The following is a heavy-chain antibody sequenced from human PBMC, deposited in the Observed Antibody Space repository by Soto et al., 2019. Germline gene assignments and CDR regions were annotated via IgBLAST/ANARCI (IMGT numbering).Heavy chain of an antibody. D-gene: IGHD3-16*02. J-gene: IGHJ5*02. CDR3: ARANGLEITFGGVIVMGAENWFDP. CDR2: INHSGST. CDR1: GGSFSGYY. V-gene: IGHV4-34*01. Sequence: QVQLQQWGAGLLKPSETLSLTCAVYGGSFSGYYWSWIRQPPGKGLEWIGEINHSGSTNYIPSLKSRVTISVDTSKNQFSLKLSSVTAADTAVYYCARANGLEITFGGVIVMGAENWFDPWGQGTLVTVSS.